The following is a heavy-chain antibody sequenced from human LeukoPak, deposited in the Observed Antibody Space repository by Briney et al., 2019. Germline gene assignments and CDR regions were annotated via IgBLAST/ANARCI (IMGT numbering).Heavy chain of an antibody. J-gene: IGHJ2*01. CDR2: IYYSGST. Sequence: SETLSLTCTVSGGSISSGDYYWSWIRQPPGTGLEWIGYIYYSGSTNYNPSLKSRVTISVDTSKNQFSLKLSSVTAADTAVYYCARTRYSSGWSNWYFDLWGRGTLVTVSS. V-gene: IGHV4-61*08. D-gene: IGHD6-19*01. CDR3: ARTRYSSGWSNWYFDL. CDR1: GGSISSGDYY.